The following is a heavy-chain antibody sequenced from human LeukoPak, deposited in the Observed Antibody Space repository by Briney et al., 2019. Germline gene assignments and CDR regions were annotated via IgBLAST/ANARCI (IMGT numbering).Heavy chain of an antibody. V-gene: IGHV1-69*13. CDR2: IIPIFGTA. CDR1: GGTFISYA. Sequence: ASVKVSCKASGGTFISYAISWVRQAPGQGLEWMGGIIPIFGTANYAQKFQGRVTITADESTSTAYMELSSLRPEDTAVYYCAKDDAWLQYGNWGRGTLVTVSS. CDR3: AKDDAWLQYGN. D-gene: IGHD5-24*01. J-gene: IGHJ4*02.